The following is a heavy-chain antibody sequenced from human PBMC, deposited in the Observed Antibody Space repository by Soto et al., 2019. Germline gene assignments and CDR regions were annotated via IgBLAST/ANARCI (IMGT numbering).Heavy chain of an antibody. CDR1: GGSISSSSYY. Sequence: PSETLSLTCTVSGGSISSSSYYWGWIRQPPGKGLEWIGSIYYSGSTYYNPSLKSRVTISVDTSKNQFSLKLSSVTAADTAVYYCARQPADGSGSYHFDYWGQGTLVTVSS. CDR2: IYYSGST. CDR3: ARQPADGSGSYHFDY. V-gene: IGHV4-39*01. D-gene: IGHD3-10*01. J-gene: IGHJ4*02.